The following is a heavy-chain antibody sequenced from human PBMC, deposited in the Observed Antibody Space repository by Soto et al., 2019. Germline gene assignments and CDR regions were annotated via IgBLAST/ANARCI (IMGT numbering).Heavy chain of an antibody. CDR3: ARDLGWAFDS. D-gene: IGHD6-19*01. J-gene: IGHJ4*02. CDR1: GFTFSTFS. CDR2: ISGGGRPI. Sequence: EVQLVESGGGSMQPGGSLRLSCAASGFTFSTFSMNWVRQAPGRGLEWISYISGGGRPISYADSVKGRFTISRDNAKNFLYLQMDSLTDEDTAVYYCARDLGWAFDSWGQGTLVTVSS. V-gene: IGHV3-48*02.